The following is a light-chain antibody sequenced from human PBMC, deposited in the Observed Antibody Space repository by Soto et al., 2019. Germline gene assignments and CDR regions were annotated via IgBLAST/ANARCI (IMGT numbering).Light chain of an antibody. V-gene: IGLV2-14*01. CDR2: EVT. CDR1: SGDIGSYNR. J-gene: IGLJ1*01. CDR3: SSYTNINTSACV. Sequence: QSVLTQPASVSGSPGQSITISCTGTSGDIGSYNRVSWYQQHPGKAPKLIIYEVTDRPSGVSNRFSGSKSGNTASLTISGLQVEDEAEYYCSSYTNINTSACVFGTGTKVTVL.